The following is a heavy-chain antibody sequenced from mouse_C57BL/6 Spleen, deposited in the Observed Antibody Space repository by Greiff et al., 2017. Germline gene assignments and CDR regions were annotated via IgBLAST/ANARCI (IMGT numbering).Heavy chain of an antibody. CDR1: GFSLTSYA. CDR3: ARTPRLLPNWYFDV. J-gene: IGHJ1*03. CDR2: IWTGGGT. V-gene: IGHV2-9-1*01. D-gene: IGHD2-3*01. Sequence: VQLVESGPGLVAPSQSLSITCTVSGFSLTSYAISWVRQPPGKGLEWLGVIWTGGGTNYNSALKSRLSISKDNSKSQVFLKMNSLQTDDTARYYCARTPRLLPNWYFDVWGTGTTVTVSS.